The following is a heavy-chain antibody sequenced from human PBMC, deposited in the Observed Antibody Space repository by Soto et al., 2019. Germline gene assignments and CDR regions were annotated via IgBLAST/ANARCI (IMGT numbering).Heavy chain of an antibody. J-gene: IGHJ4*02. D-gene: IGHD1-26*01. Sequence: QVQLVQSGAEVKKPGASVKVSCKASGYTFTSYGISWVRQAPGQGLEWMGWISAYNGNTNYAQKLQGRVTMTTDTSTSTDYMELRSLRSDDTAVYYCARDFGGSYPHNHANDYWGQGTLVTVSS. CDR2: ISAYNGNT. V-gene: IGHV1-18*04. CDR1: GYTFTSYG. CDR3: ARDFGGSYPHNHANDY.